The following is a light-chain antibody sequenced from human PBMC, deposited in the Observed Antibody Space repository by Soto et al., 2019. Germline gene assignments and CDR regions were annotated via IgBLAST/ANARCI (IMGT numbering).Light chain of an antibody. CDR3: QQYNRYSLT. CDR2: DAS. J-gene: IGKJ4*01. Sequence: DIQMTQSPSTLSASVGDRVTITCRASQSSSSWLAWYQQKPGKAPKLLIYDASSLESGVPSRFSGSGSDTEFTLTINNLQLDDFATYHCQQYNRYSLTFGGGTKVEIK. CDR1: QSSSSW. V-gene: IGKV1-5*01.